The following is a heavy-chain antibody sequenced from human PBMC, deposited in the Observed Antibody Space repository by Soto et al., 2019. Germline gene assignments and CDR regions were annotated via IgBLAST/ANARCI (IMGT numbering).Heavy chain of an antibody. CDR3: AKARGRAAAGRRANWFDP. J-gene: IGHJ5*02. Sequence: PGGPLRLSCPACGFTFSSYGMHWVRQAPGKGLEWVAVISYDGSNKYYADSVKGRFTISRDNSKNTLYLQINSLRGEDTAVYYCAKARGRAAAGRRANWFDPWGQGTLVTVSS. V-gene: IGHV3-30*18. CDR2: ISYDGSNK. CDR1: GFTFSSYG. D-gene: IGHD6-13*01.